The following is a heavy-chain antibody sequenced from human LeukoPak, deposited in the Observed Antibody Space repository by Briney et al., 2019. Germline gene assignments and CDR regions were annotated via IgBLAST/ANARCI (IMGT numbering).Heavy chain of an antibody. CDR3: ARATILTIFGVVRPNWFDP. CDR1: GGSISSGGYY. CDR2: IYHSGST. Sequence: PSQTLSLTCIVSGGSISSGGYYWSWIRQPPGKGLEWIGYIYHSGSTYYNPSLKSRVTISVDRSKNQFSLKLNSVTAADTAVYYCARATILTIFGVVRPNWFDPWGQGTLVTVSS. J-gene: IGHJ5*02. V-gene: IGHV4-30-2*01. D-gene: IGHD3-3*01.